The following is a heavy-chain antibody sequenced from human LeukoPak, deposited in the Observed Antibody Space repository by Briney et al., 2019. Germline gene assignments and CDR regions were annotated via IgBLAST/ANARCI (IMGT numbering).Heavy chain of an antibody. Sequence: PSETLSLTCTVSGYSISSGYYWGWIRQPPGKGLEWIGSIYHSGSTYYNPSLKSRVTISVDTSKNQFSLKLSSVTAADTAVYYCARRYGSGNNWFDPWGQGTLVTVSS. CDR2: IYHSGST. CDR1: GYSISSGYY. D-gene: IGHD3-10*01. CDR3: ARRYGSGNNWFDP. J-gene: IGHJ5*02. V-gene: IGHV4-38-2*02.